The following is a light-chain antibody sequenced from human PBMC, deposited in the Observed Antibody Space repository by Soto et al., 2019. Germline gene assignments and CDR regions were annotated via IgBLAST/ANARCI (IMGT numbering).Light chain of an antibody. CDR3: QKYGSSGT. CDR1: QSVSNNY. V-gene: IGKV3-20*01. CDR2: GAS. Sequence: EIVWTQSPGTLSLSPGERATLSCRASQSVSNNYLAWYQQEPVQAPRLLIYGASNRATGIPDRFSGSGSGTDFNITISRLATEDFAVYYCQKYGSSGTFGQGTKVDIK. J-gene: IGKJ1*01.